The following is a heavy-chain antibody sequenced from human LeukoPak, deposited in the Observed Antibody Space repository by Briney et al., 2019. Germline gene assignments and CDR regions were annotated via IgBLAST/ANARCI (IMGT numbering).Heavy chain of an antibody. CDR1: GYTFTGYY. J-gene: IGHJ4*02. CDR2: INPNSGGT. D-gene: IGHD1-26*01. V-gene: IGHV1-2*02. CDR3: ARGGGSYHVDY. Sequence: VSVKVSCKASGYTFTGYYVHWVRQAPGQGLEWMGWINPNSGGTNYAQQFQGRVTMTRDTSISTTYMELSRLTSDDTAVYYCARGGGSYHVDYWGQGTLVTVSS.